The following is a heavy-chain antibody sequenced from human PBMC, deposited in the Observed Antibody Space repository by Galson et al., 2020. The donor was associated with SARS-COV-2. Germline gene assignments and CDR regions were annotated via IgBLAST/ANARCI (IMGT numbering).Heavy chain of an antibody. CDR2: FDPEDGET. Sequence: ASVKVSCKVSGYTLTELSMHWVRQAPGNGLEWMGGFDPEDGETIYAQKFQGRVTMTEDTSTDTAYMELSSLRSEDTAVYYCATNYAYCGGDCLYFDYWGQGTLVTVSS. J-gene: IGHJ4*01. V-gene: IGHV1-24*01. CDR3: ATNYAYCGGDCLYFDY. CDR1: GYTLTELS. D-gene: IGHD2-21*02.